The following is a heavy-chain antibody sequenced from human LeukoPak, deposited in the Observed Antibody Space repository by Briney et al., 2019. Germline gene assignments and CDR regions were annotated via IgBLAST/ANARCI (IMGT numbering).Heavy chain of an antibody. V-gene: IGHV3-66*02. CDR2: IYSGGTT. CDR1: GFTFSSYG. D-gene: IGHD6-19*01. CDR3: ARAAYSSGWYPFFLDY. J-gene: IGHJ4*02. Sequence: GGSLRLSCAASGFTFSSYGMSWVRQAPGKGLEWVSLIYSGGTTYYADSVKGRFTISRDNSKNTLYLQMNSLRAEDTAVYYCARAAYSSGWYPFFLDYWGQGTLVTVSS.